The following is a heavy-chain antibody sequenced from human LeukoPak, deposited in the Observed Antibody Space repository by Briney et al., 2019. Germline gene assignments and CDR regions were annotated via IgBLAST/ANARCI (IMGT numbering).Heavy chain of an antibody. J-gene: IGHJ6*03. V-gene: IGHV3-7*01. D-gene: IGHD2-8*01. CDR1: GFIFSSYW. Sequence: GGSLRLSCAASGFIFSSYWMSWVRQAPGKGLEWVANIKQDGSEKYYVDSVKGRFTISRDNAKNSLYLQMNSLRAEDTGVYYCARSEMGYYYYYMDVWGKGTTVTVSS. CDR3: ARSEMGYYYYYMDV. CDR2: IKQDGSEK.